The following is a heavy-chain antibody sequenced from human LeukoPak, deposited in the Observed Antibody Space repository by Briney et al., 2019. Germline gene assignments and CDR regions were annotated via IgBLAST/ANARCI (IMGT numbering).Heavy chain of an antibody. D-gene: IGHD3-10*01. V-gene: IGHV4-38-2*02. CDR2: IYHSGST. CDR1: GGSLSSGYY. J-gene: IGHJ4*02. Sequence: PSETLSLTCTVSGGSLSSGYYWGWIRQPPGKGLEWIGSIYHSGSTYYNPSLKSRVTISVDTSKNQFSLKLSSVTAADTAVYYCARASGDHFDYWGQGTLVTVSS. CDR3: ARASGDHFDY.